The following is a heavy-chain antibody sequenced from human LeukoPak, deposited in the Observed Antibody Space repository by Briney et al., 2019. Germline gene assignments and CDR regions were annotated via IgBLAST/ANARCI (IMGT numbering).Heavy chain of an antibody. Sequence: PGGSLRLSCAASGFTFSNAWMSWVRQAPGRGLEWVGRIKSKTDGGTTDYAAPVKGRFTISRDDSKNTLYLQMNSLRAEDTALYYCAKDRGAAAGYDYMDVWGKGTTVTVSS. V-gene: IGHV3-15*01. J-gene: IGHJ6*03. CDR2: IKSKTDGGTT. CDR3: AKDRGAAAGYDYMDV. CDR1: GFTFSNAW. D-gene: IGHD6-13*01.